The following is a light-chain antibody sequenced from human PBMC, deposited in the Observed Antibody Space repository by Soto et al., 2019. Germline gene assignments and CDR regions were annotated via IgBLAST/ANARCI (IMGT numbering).Light chain of an antibody. CDR3: SSYAGSSNLV. CDR2: DVN. J-gene: IGLJ2*01. CDR1: SSDVGGHNF. V-gene: IGLV2-8*01. Sequence: QSVLTQPPSASGSPGQSVTISCTGTSSDVGGHNFVSWYQQHPGKAPKLMIYDVNKRPSGVPDRFSGSKSGNTASLTVSGLQAEDEADYYCSSYAGSSNLVFGGGTKVTVX.